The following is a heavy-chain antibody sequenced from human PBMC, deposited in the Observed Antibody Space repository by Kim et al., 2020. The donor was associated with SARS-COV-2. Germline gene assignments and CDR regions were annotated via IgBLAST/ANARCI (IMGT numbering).Heavy chain of an antibody. CDR3: ARWRTLIVATAY. V-gene: IGHV3-11*01. Sequence: YYADAVKGRFTISRDNAKNSLYLQMHSLGAEDTAVYYCARWRTLIVATAYWGQGTLVPVSS. D-gene: IGHD5-12*01. J-gene: IGHJ4*02.